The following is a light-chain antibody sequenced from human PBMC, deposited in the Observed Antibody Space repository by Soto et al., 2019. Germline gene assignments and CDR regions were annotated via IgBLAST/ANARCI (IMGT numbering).Light chain of an antibody. Sequence: QSVLTQPPSASGTPGQRVTISCSGSSSNIGSNTVNWYQQLPGTAPKLLIYSNNQRPSGVPDRFSGSKSGTSASLAISGLQSEDEADYYCAAWDDSLPSVVFGGGTKVTVL. V-gene: IGLV1-44*01. J-gene: IGLJ2*01. CDR3: AAWDDSLPSVV. CDR2: SNN. CDR1: SSNIGSNT.